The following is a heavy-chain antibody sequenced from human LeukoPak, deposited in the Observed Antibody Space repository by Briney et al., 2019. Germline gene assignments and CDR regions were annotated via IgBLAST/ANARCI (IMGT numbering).Heavy chain of an antibody. CDR3: ARNGGGYSYGYFDY. V-gene: IGHV1-3*03. D-gene: IGHD5-18*01. CDR2: INAGNGNT. CDR1: GYTFTSYA. J-gene: IGHJ4*02. Sequence: ASVKVSCKASGYTFTSYAMHWVRQAPGQRLEWMGRINAGNGNTKYSQEFQGRVTITRDTSASTAYMELSSLRSEDMAVYYCARNGGGYSYGYFDYWGQGTLVTVSS.